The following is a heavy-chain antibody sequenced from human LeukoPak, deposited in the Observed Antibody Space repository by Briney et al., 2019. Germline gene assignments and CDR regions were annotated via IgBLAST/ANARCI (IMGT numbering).Heavy chain of an antibody. V-gene: IGHV3-33*07. Sequence: GGSLRLSCAASGFIFSNDAIYWVRQAPGKGLEWVAFIWFDGSNKHYADSVKGRFTISRDNSEDTLYLQMNSLRAEDTAVYYCVRDPSGSGFAFDSWGQGALVTVSS. CDR2: IWFDGSNK. CDR3: VRDPSGSGFAFDS. J-gene: IGHJ4*02. D-gene: IGHD1-1*01. CDR1: GFIFSNDA.